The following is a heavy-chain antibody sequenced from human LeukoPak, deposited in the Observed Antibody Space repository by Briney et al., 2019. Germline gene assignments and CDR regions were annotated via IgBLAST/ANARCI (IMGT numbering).Heavy chain of an antibody. V-gene: IGHV1-2*02. CDR2: INPNSGGT. J-gene: IGHJ4*02. Sequence: ASVKVSCKASGYTFTGYYMHWVRQAPGQGLEWMGWINPNSGGTNYAQKFQGRVTMTRDTSISTAYMELSRLRSDDTAVYYCATGDGCSSTSCFPFDYWGQGTLVTVSS. D-gene: IGHD2-2*01. CDR3: ATGDGCSSTSCFPFDY. CDR1: GYTFTGYY.